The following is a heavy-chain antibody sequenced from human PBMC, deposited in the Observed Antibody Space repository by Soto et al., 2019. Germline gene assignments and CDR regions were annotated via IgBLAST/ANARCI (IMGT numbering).Heavy chain of an antibody. Sequence: GGSLRLSCAASGFTFSSYSMNWVRQAPGKGLEWVSSISSSSSYIYYADSVKGRFAISRDNAKNSLYLQMNSLRAEDTAVYYCARDVIAVARNPYYFDYWGQGTLVTVSS. D-gene: IGHD6-19*01. J-gene: IGHJ4*02. CDR3: ARDVIAVARNPYYFDY. V-gene: IGHV3-21*01. CDR2: ISSSSSYI. CDR1: GFTFSSYS.